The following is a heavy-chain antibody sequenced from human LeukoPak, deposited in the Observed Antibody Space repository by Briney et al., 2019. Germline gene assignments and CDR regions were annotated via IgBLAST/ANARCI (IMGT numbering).Heavy chain of an antibody. CDR2: IYPGDSDT. V-gene: IGHV5-51*01. J-gene: IGHJ6*02. CDR3: ARLFPDYYYGMDV. Sequence: KVGESLKISCKGSGYSFTSYWIGWVRQMPGKGLEWMGIIYPGDSDTRYSPSFQGQVTTSADKSISTAYLQWSSLKASDTAMYYCARLFPDYYYGMDVWGQGTTVTVSS. CDR1: GYSFTSYW.